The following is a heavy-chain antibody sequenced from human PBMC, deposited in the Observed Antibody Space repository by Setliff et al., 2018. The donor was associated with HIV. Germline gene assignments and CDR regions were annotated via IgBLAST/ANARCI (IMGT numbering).Heavy chain of an antibody. CDR3: AGGFRDDIVVVSGRPRTWLDP. V-gene: IGHV4-31*03. CDR1: GGSISSGSYY. Sequence: SETLSLTCSVSGGSISSGSYYWSWIRQHPGKGLEWIGYIFYSGSTTYNPSLKSRLTISIDTSKNRFSLKLKSVTAAATAVYYCAGGFRDDIVVVSGRPRTWLDPWGQGTLVTVSS. J-gene: IGHJ5*02. D-gene: IGHD2-2*01. CDR2: IFYSGST.